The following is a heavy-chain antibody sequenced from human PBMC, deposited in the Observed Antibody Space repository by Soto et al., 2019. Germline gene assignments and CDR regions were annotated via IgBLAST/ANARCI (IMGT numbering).Heavy chain of an antibody. CDR3: ARSGSMPYYYYGMDV. V-gene: IGHV1-18*01. D-gene: IGHD3-10*01. CDR1: GYTFARYG. J-gene: IGHJ6*02. Sequence: GASVKVSCXASGYTFARYGIDWVRLAPGQGLEWMGWISGHNGDTKYVQKFQGRVSMTTDTSTSTASMELRSLRSDDTAVYYCARSGSMPYYYYGMDVWGQGTTVTVSS. CDR2: ISGHNGDT.